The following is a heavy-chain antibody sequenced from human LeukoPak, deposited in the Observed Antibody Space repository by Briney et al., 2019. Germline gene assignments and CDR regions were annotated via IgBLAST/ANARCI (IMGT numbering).Heavy chain of an antibody. D-gene: IGHD3-10*01. V-gene: IGHV4-31*03. J-gene: IGHJ4*02. Sequence: PSETLSLTCTVSGGSISSGGYYWSWIRQHPGKGLEWIGYIYYSGSTYYNPSLKSRVTISVDTSKNQFSLKLSSVTAADTAVYYCARPMVRGVFFPFDYWGQGTLVTVSS. CDR3: ARPMVRGVFFPFDY. CDR2: IYYSGST. CDR1: GGSISSGGYY.